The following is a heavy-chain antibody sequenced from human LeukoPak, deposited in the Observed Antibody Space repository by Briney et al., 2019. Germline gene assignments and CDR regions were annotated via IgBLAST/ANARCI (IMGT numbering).Heavy chain of an antibody. V-gene: IGHV3-23*01. CDR3: AKDLWMTTVVTPLGY. Sequence: SGGSLRLSCAASGFTFSSYAMSWVRQAPGKGLEWVSAISGSGGSTYYADSVKGRFTISRDNSKNTLYLQMNSLRAEDTAVYYCAKDLWMTTVVTPLGYWGQGTLVTVSS. CDR1: GFTFSSYA. J-gene: IGHJ4*02. D-gene: IGHD4-23*01. CDR2: ISGSGGST.